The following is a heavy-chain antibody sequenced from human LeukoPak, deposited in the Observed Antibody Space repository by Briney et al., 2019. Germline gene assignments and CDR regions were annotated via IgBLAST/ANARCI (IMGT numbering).Heavy chain of an antibody. D-gene: IGHD3-16*01. Sequence: GASVKVSCKASGYTFTGYYMHWVRQAPGQGLEWMGWINPNSGGTNYAQKFQGQVTISVDKSISTAYLQWSSLKASDSAMYYCAAGGASAPWGQGTLVTVSS. V-gene: IGHV1-2*02. CDR1: GYTFTGYY. CDR3: AAGGASAP. CDR2: INPNSGGT. J-gene: IGHJ5*02.